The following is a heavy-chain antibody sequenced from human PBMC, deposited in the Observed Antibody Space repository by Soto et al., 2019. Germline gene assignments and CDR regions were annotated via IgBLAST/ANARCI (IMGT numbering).Heavy chain of an antibody. Sequence: HPGGSLRLSCADSGFTFSRYGMHWVRQAPGKGLEWVAVISHDGNNKYYADSVKGRFTISRDNSKNTLYLQMNSLRAEDTAVYYCGKDITYGDRYYNYYHALDVWGQGTTVTVSS. CDR3: GKDITYGDRYYNYYHALDV. CDR2: ISHDGNNK. D-gene: IGHD4-17*01. J-gene: IGHJ6*02. CDR1: GFTFSRYG. V-gene: IGHV3-30*18.